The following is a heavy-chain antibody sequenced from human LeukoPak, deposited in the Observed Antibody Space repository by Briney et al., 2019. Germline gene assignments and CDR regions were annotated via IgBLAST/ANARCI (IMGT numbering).Heavy chain of an antibody. V-gene: IGHV4-31*03. CDR3: ARAEYYYDSSGYLFDY. CDR2: IYYSGST. J-gene: IGHJ4*02. Sequence: ASETLSLTCTVSGGSISSGGYYWSWIRQHPGKGLEWIGYIYYSGSTYYNPSLKSRVTISVDTSKNQFSLKLSSVTAADTAVYYCARAEYYYDSSGYLFDYWGQGTLVTVSS. D-gene: IGHD3-22*01. CDR1: GGSISSGGYY.